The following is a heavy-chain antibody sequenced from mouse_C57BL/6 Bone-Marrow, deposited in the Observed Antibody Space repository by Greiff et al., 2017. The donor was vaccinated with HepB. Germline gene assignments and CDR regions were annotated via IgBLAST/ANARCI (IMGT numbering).Heavy chain of an antibody. J-gene: IGHJ1*03. CDR1: GYTFTSYW. V-gene: IGHV1-69*01. CDR2: IDPSDSYT. Sequence: QVQLQQPGAELVMPGASVKLSCKASGYTFTSYWMHWVKQRPGQGLEWIGEIDPSDSYTNYNQKFKGKSTLTVDKSSSTAYMQLSSLTSEDSAVYYCARFDGYPWYFDVGGTGTTVTVSS. CDR3: ARFDGYPWYFDV. D-gene: IGHD2-3*01.